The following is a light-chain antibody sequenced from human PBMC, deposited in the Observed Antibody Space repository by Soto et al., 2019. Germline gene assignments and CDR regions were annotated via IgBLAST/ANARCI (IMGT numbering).Light chain of an antibody. CDR3: TSYTSSSTYV. J-gene: IGLJ1*01. CDR2: DVS. CDR1: SSDVGAYNY. Sequence: QSVPTQPASVSGSPGQSITISCTGTSSDVGAYNYVSWYQQNPGKAPKLMIFDVSNRPSGVSNRFSGSKSGNTASLTISGLQAEDEADYYCTSYTSSSTYVFGTGTKVTVL. V-gene: IGLV2-14*01.